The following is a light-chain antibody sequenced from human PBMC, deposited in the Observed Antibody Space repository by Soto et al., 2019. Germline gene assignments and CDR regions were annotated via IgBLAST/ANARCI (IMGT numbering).Light chain of an antibody. J-gene: IGLJ7*01. Sequence: QSALTQPASVSGSPGQSITISCTGTSSDVGSHNLVSWYQQHPGKAPKLMIYEVSKRPLGVSTRFSASKSGTTASLTISGRPAEDAADYYCCSYGGSRAVFGGGTQLTVL. CDR2: EVS. CDR1: SSDVGSHNL. V-gene: IGLV2-23*02. CDR3: CSYGGSRAV.